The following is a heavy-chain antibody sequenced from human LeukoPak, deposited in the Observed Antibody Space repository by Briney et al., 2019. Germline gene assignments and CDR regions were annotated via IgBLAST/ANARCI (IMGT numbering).Heavy chain of an antibody. V-gene: IGHV4-39*01. CDR2: IYYSGST. CDR3: ARYVRAAGPDY. J-gene: IGHJ4*02. Sequence: SETLSLTCTVSGGSISSSSYYWGWIRQPPGKGLEWIGSIYYSGSTYYNPSLKSRVTISVDTSKNQFSLKLSSVTAADTAVYYCARYVRAAGPDYWGQGTLVTVSS. D-gene: IGHD6-13*01. CDR1: GGSISSSSYY.